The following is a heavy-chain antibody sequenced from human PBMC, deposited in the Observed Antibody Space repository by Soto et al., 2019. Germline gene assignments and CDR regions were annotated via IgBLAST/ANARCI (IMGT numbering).Heavy chain of an antibody. Sequence: PGGSLRLSCEASGFTFRSYAIHWVRQAPGKGLEWVAVVSYDGSSKSYADSVKGRFTISRDNSKNTLYLQMNSLRAEDTAVYFCARDFHPSYDFGSGSYLFEYWGQGALVTVSS. D-gene: IGHD3-10*01. CDR2: VSYDGSSK. CDR1: GFTFRSYA. V-gene: IGHV3-30*04. CDR3: ARDFHPSYDFGSGSYLFEY. J-gene: IGHJ4*02.